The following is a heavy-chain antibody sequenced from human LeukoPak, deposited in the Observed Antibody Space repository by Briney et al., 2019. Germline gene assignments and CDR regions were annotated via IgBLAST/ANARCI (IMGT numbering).Heavy chain of an antibody. Sequence: GGSLRLSCAASGFTFSSYAMHWVRQAPGKGLEWVAVISYDGSNKYYADSVKGRFTISRDNSKNTLYLQMDSLRVEDTAVYYCARAPRTAANFDYWGQGTLVTVSS. CDR2: ISYDGSNK. CDR3: ARAPRTAANFDY. CDR1: GFTFSSYA. V-gene: IGHV3-30-3*01. J-gene: IGHJ4*02. D-gene: IGHD6-13*01.